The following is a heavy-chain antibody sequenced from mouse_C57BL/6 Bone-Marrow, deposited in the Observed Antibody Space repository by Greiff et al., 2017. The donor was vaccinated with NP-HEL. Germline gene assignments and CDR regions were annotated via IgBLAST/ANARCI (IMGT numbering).Heavy chain of an antibody. J-gene: IGHJ2*01. CDR1: GFSLSTFGMG. CDR2: IWWDDDK. V-gene: IGHV8-8*01. CDR3: ARIGDFITTVVGGY. D-gene: IGHD1-1*01. Sequence: QVTLKESGPGILQPSQTLSLTCSFSGFSLSTFGMGVGWIRQPSGKGLDWLAHIWWDDDKYYNPALKSRLTISKDTSKNQVFLKISNVDTADTATYYCARIGDFITTVVGGYWGQGTTLTVSS.